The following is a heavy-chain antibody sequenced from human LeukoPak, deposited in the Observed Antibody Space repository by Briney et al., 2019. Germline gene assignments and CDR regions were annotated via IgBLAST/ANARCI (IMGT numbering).Heavy chain of an antibody. Sequence: SETLSLTCTVSGGSISSSSYYWGWIRQPPGKGLEWIGSIYYSGSTYYNPSLKSRVTISVDTSKNQFSLKLSSVTAADTAVYYCARGSSSGWYGGWFDPWAREPWSPSPQ. CDR1: GGSISSSSYY. V-gene: IGHV4-39*01. D-gene: IGHD6-19*01. CDR2: IYYSGST. J-gene: IGHJ5*02. CDR3: ARGSSSGWYGGWFDP.